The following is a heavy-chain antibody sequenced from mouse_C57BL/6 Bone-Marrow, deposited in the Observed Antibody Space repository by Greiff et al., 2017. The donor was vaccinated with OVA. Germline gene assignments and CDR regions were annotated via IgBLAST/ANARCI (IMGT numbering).Heavy chain of an antibody. CDR1: GYTFTDYN. Sequence: VQLQQSGPELVKPGASVKIPCKASGYTFTDYNMDWVKQSHGKSLEWIGDINPNNGGTIYNQKFKGKATLTVDKSSSTAYMELRSLTSEDTAVYYCASQLRWDVDFWGTGTTVTVSS. CDR2: INPNNGGT. CDR3: ASQLRWDVDF. V-gene: IGHV1-18*01. J-gene: IGHJ1*03. D-gene: IGHD1-1*01.